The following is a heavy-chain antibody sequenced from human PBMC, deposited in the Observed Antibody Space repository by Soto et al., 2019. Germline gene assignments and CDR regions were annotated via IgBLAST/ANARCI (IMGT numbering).Heavy chain of an antibody. V-gene: IGHV3-23*01. CDR2: ISGSGGST. D-gene: IGHD3-10*01. Sequence: GGSLRLSCAASGFTFSSYAMSWVRQAPGKGLEWVSAISGSGGSTYYADSVKGRFTISRDNSKNTLYLQMNSLRAEDTAVYYCAKSGITMVRGVIGDDAFDIWGQGTMVTVSS. CDR3: AKSGITMVRGVIGDDAFDI. CDR1: GFTFSSYA. J-gene: IGHJ3*02.